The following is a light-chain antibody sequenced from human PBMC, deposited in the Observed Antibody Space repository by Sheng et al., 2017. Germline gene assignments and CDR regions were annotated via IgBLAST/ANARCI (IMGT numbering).Light chain of an antibody. Sequence: SYVLTQPPSVSVAPGQTARITCGGDNIGSKSVHWYQQKPGQAPXVVVYDDTDRPSGIPERFSGSNSGNTATLTISRVEAGDEADYYCQVWDSSSDHPVFGGGTKLPVL. CDR1: NIGSKS. J-gene: IGLJ3*02. V-gene: IGLV3-21*02. CDR3: QVWDSSSDHPV. CDR2: DDT.